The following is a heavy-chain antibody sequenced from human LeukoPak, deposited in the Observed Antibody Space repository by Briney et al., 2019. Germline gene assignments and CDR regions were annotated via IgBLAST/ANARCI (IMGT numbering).Heavy chain of an antibody. V-gene: IGHV1-18*01. CDR3: ARDGGSYSIAFDI. Sequence: ASVTVSCMASGYTFTSYGISWVRQAPGQGLEGMGWISAYIGNTKYAQKIQGRVTMTTDTSTSTAYMELRSLRSDDTAVYYCARDGGSYSIAFDIWGLGTMVTVSS. CDR1: GYTFTSYG. CDR2: ISAYIGNT. D-gene: IGHD1-26*01. J-gene: IGHJ3*02.